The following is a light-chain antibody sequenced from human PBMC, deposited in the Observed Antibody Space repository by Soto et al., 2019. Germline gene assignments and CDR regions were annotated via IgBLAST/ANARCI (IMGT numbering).Light chain of an antibody. V-gene: IGLV2-18*01. CDR3: SLYTNDRPYV. CDR2: EVN. Sequence: QSVLTQPPSVSGSPGQSVTISCTGTSSDFNNYDRVSWYQRPPGTGPKLIIFEVNNRPSGVPDRFSGSKSGNTASLTISGLQAEDEGEYYCSLYTNDRPYVFAYGTKVT. CDR1: SSDFNNYDR. J-gene: IGLJ1*01.